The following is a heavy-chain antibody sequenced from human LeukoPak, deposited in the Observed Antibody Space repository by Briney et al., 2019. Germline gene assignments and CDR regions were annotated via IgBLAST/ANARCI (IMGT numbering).Heavy chain of an antibody. D-gene: IGHD2-2*01. V-gene: IGHV3-11*01. Sequence: GGSLRLSCAASGFTFSDYYMSWIRQAPGKGLEWVSYISSSGSTIYYADSVKGRFTISRDNAKNSLYLQMNSLRAEDTAVYYCARVNRYCSSTSCRFLDYWGQGTLVTVSS. CDR1: GFTFSDYY. CDR3: ARVNRYCSSTSCRFLDY. J-gene: IGHJ4*02. CDR2: ISSSGSTI.